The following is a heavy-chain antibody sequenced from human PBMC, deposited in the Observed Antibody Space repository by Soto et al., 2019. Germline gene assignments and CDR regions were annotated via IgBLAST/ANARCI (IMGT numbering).Heavy chain of an antibody. CDR1: GGTFSSYT. CDR3: ARDGAYCGGDCYARFQH. V-gene: IGHV1-69*08. D-gene: IGHD2-21*02. J-gene: IGHJ1*01. CDR2: IIPILGIA. Sequence: QVQLVQSGAEVKKPGSSVKVSCKASGGTFSSYTISWVRQAPGQGLEWMGRIIPILGIANYAQKFQGRVTITAXXSXSXXYMELSSLRSEDTAVYYCARDGAYCGGDCYARFQHWGQGTLVTVS.